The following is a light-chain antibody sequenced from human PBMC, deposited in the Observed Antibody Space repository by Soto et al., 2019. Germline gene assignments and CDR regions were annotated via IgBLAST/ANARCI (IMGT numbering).Light chain of an antibody. V-gene: IGLV1-40*01. CDR1: SSNIGAGYD. CDR2: GNT. J-gene: IGLJ1*01. CDR3: QSYDISLHNYV. Sequence: QSVLTQPPSLSGAPGQRLTFSCAGTSSNIGAGYDVHWYQHVAGAAPKLLIYGNTNRPSGVPDRFSASKSGTSASLTIAGLQAEDEADYYCQSYDISLHNYVFGTGTKLTVL.